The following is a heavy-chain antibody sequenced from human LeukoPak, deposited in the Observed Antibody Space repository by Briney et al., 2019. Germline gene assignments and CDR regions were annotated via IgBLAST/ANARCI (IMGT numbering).Heavy chain of an antibody. CDR2: TSGSGGST. D-gene: IGHD5-12*01. CDR3: AKDPSRVATIPPIDY. J-gene: IGHJ4*02. V-gene: IGHV3-23*01. CDR1: GFTFSSYG. Sequence: GGSLRLSCAASGFTFSSYGMSWVRQAPGKGLEWVSATSGSGGSTYYADSVKGRFTISRDNSKNTLYLQMNSLRAEDTAVYYCAKDPSRVATIPPIDYWGQGTLVTVSS.